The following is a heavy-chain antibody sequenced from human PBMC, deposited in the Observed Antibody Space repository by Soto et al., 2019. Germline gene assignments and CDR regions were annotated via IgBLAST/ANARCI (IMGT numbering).Heavy chain of an antibody. J-gene: IGHJ5*02. Sequence: SETLSLTCTVSGGSISSGDYYWSWIRQPPGKGLDWIGYIYYSGSTYYNPSLKSRVTISVDTSKNQYSLKLSFVIAADTAVYYCARYYCSRGSCLVDPWGQGTLVTVS. CDR1: GGSISSGDYY. D-gene: IGHD2-15*01. CDR2: IYYSGST. CDR3: ARYYCSRGSCLVDP. V-gene: IGHV4-30-4*01.